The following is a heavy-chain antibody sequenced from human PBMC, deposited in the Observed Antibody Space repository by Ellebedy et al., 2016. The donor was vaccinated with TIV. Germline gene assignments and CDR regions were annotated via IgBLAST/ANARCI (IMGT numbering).Heavy chain of an antibody. V-gene: IGHV3-30-3*01. J-gene: IGHJ4*02. CDR2: ISYDGSNK. Sequence: PGGSLRLSCAASGFAFSSYVMHWVRQAPGKGLEWVTLISYDGSNKYYADSVKGRFTISRDNSKHTVYLQMNSLRAEDTAMYYCARGGVINSYAAVDNWGQGTLVTVST. CDR3: ARGGVINSYAAVDN. D-gene: IGHD5-18*01. CDR1: GFAFSSYV.